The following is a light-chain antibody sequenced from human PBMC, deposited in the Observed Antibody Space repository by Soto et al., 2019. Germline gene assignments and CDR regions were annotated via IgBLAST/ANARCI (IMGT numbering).Light chain of an antibody. CDR2: DVS. CDR1: SSDVGGYNY. J-gene: IGLJ2*01. Sequence: QSVLTQPASVSGSPGQSITISCTGTSSDVGGYNYVSWYQQHPGKAPKLMIYDVSNRPSGVSNRFSGSESGNTASLTISGLQAEDEADYYCSSYTSSSTLGHVVFGGGTKLTVL. CDR3: SSYTSSSTLGHVV. V-gene: IGLV2-14*01.